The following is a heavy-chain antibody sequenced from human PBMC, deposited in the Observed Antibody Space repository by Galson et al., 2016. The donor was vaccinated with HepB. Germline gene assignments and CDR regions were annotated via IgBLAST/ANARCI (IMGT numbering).Heavy chain of an antibody. J-gene: IGHJ2*01. CDR1: EFTVSDNY. D-gene: IGHD6-13*01. CDR3: ARGAAAGTRYFDL. V-gene: IGHV3-53*01. CDR2: TYGGGTT. Sequence: SLRLSCAAFEFTVSDNYMSWFRRAPGKGLEWVSVTYGGGTTHYADSVKGRFAISRDNSKNTLFLEMSSLKAEDTAVYYCARGAAAGTRYFDLWGRGTLVTVSS.